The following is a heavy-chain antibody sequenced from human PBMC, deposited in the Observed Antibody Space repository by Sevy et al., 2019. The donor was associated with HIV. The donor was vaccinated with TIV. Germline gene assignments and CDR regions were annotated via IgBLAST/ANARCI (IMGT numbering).Heavy chain of an antibody. D-gene: IGHD6-6*01. CDR3: AKDMKDSSSSFVDY. CDR1: GFTFDDYT. CDR2: ISWDGGST. V-gene: IGHV3-43*01. Sequence: GESLKISCAASGFTFDDYTMHWVRQAPGKGLEWVSLISWDGGSTYYADSVKGRFTISRDNSKNSLYLQMNNLRTEDTALYYCAKDMKDSSSSFVDYWGQGTLVTVSS. J-gene: IGHJ4*02.